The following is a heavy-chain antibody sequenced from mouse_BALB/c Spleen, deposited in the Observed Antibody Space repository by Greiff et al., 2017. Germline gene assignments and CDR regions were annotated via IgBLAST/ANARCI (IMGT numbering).Heavy chain of an antibody. CDR3: SRSRYGAAMDY. J-gene: IGHJ4*01. CDR1: GYTFTSYW. D-gene: IGHD1-1*02. Sequence: VKLVESGAELVRPGSSVKIPCKASGYTFTSYWLNWVKQRPGQGLEWIGDIYPGRGITNYNEKFKSKATLTLDTSSSTAYMQLSSLTSEDSAVYYCSRSRYGAAMDYWGQGTSVTVSS. CDR2: IYPGRGIT. V-gene: IGHV1-55*01.